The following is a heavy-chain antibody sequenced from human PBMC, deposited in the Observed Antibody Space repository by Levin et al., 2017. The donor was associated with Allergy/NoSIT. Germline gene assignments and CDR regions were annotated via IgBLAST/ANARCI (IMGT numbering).Heavy chain of an antibody. CDR1: GFTVSSNY. J-gene: IGHJ6*02. Sequence: GESLKISCAASGFTVSSNYMSWVRQAPGKGLEWVSVIYSGGSTYYADSVKGRFTISRDNSKNTLYLQMNSLRAEDTAVYYCARRNSNYDIYYYGMDVWGQGTTVTVSS. V-gene: IGHV3-66*01. CDR3: ARRNSNYDIYYYGMDV. D-gene: IGHD4-11*01. CDR2: IYSGGST.